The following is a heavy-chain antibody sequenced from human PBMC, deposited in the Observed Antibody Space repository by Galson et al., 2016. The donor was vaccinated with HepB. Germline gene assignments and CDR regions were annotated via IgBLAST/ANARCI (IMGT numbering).Heavy chain of an antibody. CDR3: ARQTEVAVDNAFDL. CDR1: GGSISGSSRY. CDR2: IYDSGMT. D-gene: IGHD5-24*01. J-gene: IGHJ3*01. Sequence: ETLSLTCMVSGGSISGSSRYWGWIRQPPGKGLEWIGTIYDSGMTYGSLSLKSRVTISVDTSKNLFALRLSSVTAADTGVYYCARQTEVAVDNAFDLWGQGTMVTVSS. V-gene: IGHV4-39*01.